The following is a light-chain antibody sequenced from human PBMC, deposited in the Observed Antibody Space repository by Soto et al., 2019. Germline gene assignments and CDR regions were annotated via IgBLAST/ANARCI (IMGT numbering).Light chain of an antibody. CDR1: SSDVGSYNL. CDR3: CSYASRSNLV. J-gene: IGLJ1*01. V-gene: IGLV2-23*01. CDR2: EGS. Sequence: QSALTQPTSVSGSPGQSITISCTGTSSDVGSYNLVSWYQQHPGKAPKLIIYEGSKRPSGVSNRFSGSKSGNTASLTISGLQAEDEADYYCCSYASRSNLVFGTGTKVTVL.